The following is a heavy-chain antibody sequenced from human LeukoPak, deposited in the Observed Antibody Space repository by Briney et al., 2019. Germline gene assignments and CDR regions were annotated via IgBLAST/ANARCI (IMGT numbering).Heavy chain of an antibody. CDR3: AREIGKVGMVRGVRVFDY. CDR1: RFTFSNYA. Sequence: PGGSLRLSCAASRFTFSNYAMSWVRQAPGKGLEWVSSISSSGSYIYYADSVKGRFTISRDNAKNSLYLQMNSLRAEDTAVYYCAREIGKVGMVRGVRVFDYWGQGTLVTVSS. CDR2: ISSSGSYI. D-gene: IGHD3-10*01. V-gene: IGHV3-21*01. J-gene: IGHJ4*02.